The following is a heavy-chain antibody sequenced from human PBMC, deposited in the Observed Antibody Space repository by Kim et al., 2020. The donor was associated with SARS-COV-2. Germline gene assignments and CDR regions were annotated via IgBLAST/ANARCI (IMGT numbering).Heavy chain of an antibody. V-gene: IGHV3-53*04. Sequence: GGSLRLSCAASGFTISNNYMSWVRQAPGKGLEWVSIIYSGGSTYYADSVKGRFTISRHDSKNTLYLQMNSLRAEDTAVYYCARHSGSYLNYYYYGMDVWGQGPTVTVSS. D-gene: IGHD1-26*01. CDR3: ARHSGSYLNYYYYGMDV. CDR2: IYSGGST. J-gene: IGHJ6*02. CDR1: GFTISNNY.